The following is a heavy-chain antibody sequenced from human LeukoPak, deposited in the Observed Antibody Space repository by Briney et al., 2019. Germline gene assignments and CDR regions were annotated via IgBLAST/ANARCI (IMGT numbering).Heavy chain of an antibody. V-gene: IGHV3-21*01. CDR2: ISSSSTYI. CDR1: GFTLSSYS. CDR3: AREALNMYYGMDV. J-gene: IGHJ6*02. D-gene: IGHD1/OR15-1a*01. Sequence: GGSLRLSCAASGFTLSSYSMNWVRQAPGRGLEWVSSISSSSTYIYYADSVKGRFTISRDNAKNSLSLQMNRLRAEDTAVYYCAREALNMYYGMDVWGQGTTVTVSS.